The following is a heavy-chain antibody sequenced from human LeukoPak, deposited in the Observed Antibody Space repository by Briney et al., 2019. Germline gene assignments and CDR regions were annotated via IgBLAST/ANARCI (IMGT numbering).Heavy chain of an antibody. D-gene: IGHD5-18*01. CDR1: EFSVGSNY. CDR3: ARGIQIFDY. V-gene: IGHV3-66*01. CDR2: IYSGGST. J-gene: IGHJ4*02. Sequence: GGSLRLSCAASEFSVGSNYMTWVRQAPGKGLEWVSLIYSGGSTYYADSVKGRFTISRDNSKNTLYLQMNSLRAEDTAVYFCARGIQIFDYWGQGTLVTVSS.